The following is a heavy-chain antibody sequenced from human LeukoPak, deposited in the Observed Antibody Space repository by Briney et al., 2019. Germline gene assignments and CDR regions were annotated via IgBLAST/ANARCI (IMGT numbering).Heavy chain of an antibody. Sequence: SETLSLTCTVSGGSISSYYWSWIRQPPGKGLEWIGYIYYSGSTNYNPSLRSRVTISVDTSKNQFSLKLSSVTAADTAVYYCARAGRAVALAGAFDIWGQGTMVTVSS. J-gene: IGHJ3*02. CDR1: GGSISSYY. V-gene: IGHV4-59*01. CDR3: ARAGRAVALAGAFDI. D-gene: IGHD6-19*01. CDR2: IYYSGST.